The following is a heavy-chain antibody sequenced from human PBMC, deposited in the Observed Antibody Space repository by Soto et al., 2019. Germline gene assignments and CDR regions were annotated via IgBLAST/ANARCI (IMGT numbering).Heavy chain of an antibody. CDR1: GFTFSSYA. CDR2: ISGSGGST. CDR3: AKETMRISDYGGNSLMLRGHRFKNNWLDP. Sequence: GGSLRLSCAASGFTFSSYAMSWVRQAPGKGLEWVSAISGSGGSTYYADSVKGRFTISRDNSKNTLYLQMKSLRAEATAVYYIAKETMRISDYGGNSLMLRGHRFKNNWLDPWGQGTLVTVSS. D-gene: IGHD4-17*01. V-gene: IGHV3-23*01. J-gene: IGHJ5*02.